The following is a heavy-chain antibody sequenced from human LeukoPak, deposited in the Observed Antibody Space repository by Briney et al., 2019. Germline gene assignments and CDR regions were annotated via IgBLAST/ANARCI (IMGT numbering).Heavy chain of an antibody. Sequence: GESLKISCKGSGYSFTSYWIGWVRQMPGKGLEWMGIIYPGDSDTRYSPSFQGQVTISADKSISTAYPQWSSLKASDTAMYYCARRAYYDSSGYNWFDPWGQGTLVTVSS. D-gene: IGHD3-22*01. CDR1: GYSFTSYW. V-gene: IGHV5-51*01. CDR2: IYPGDSDT. J-gene: IGHJ5*02. CDR3: ARRAYYDSSGYNWFDP.